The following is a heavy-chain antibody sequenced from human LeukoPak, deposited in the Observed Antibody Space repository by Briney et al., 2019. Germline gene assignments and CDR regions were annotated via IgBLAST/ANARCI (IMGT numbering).Heavy chain of an antibody. D-gene: IGHD2-21*02. J-gene: IGHJ5*01. Sequence: PGGSLRLSCAASGFTFSRYWLSWVRQAPGKGLERVANIKEDGNEKFYVDSVKGRFTISRDNAKNSMYLQMNSLRAEDTAVYYCARHGLAELQLLSWFDYWGQGSLVTVSS. CDR1: GFTFSRYW. CDR2: IKEDGNEK. V-gene: IGHV3-7*01. CDR3: ARHGLAELQLLSWFDY.